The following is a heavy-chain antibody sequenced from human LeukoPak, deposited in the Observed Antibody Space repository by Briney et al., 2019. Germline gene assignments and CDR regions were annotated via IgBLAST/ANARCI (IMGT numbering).Heavy chain of an antibody. J-gene: IGHJ3*02. V-gene: IGHV3-23*01. CDR2: ISGSGGST. D-gene: IGHD2-8*01. Sequence: GGSLRLSCAASGFTFSSYAMSWVRQAPGKGLEWVSAISGSGGSTYYADSVKGRFTISRDNSKNTLYLQMNSLRAEDTAVYYCARDRDAISGAFDIWGQGTMVTVSS. CDR1: GFTFSSYA. CDR3: ARDRDAISGAFDI.